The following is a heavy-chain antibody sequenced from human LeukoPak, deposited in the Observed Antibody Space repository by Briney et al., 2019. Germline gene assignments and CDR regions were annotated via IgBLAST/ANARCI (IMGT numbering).Heavy chain of an antibody. J-gene: IGHJ4*02. V-gene: IGHV1-18*01. CDR2: ISAYNGNT. Sequence: GASVTVSCKASGYTFTSYGISWVRQAPGQGLEWMGWISAYNGNTNYAQKLQGRVTMTTDTSTSTAYMELRSLRSDDTAVYYCAKDFSGDHLDYWGQGTLVTVSS. CDR3: AKDFSGDHLDY. D-gene: IGHD1-14*01. CDR1: GYTFTSYG.